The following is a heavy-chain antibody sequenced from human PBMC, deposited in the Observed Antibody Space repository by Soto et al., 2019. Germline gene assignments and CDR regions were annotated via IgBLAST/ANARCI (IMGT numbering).Heavy chain of an antibody. J-gene: IGHJ6*02. CDR2: IYYSGST. D-gene: IGHD7-27*01. V-gene: IGHV4-31*03. CDR1: GGSITRGGYY. CDR3: ARHLGTYYYYYGMDV. Sequence: SETLSLTCTVSGGSITRGGYYWGWIRQHPGKGLEWIGHIYYSGSTSYNPSLKSRVSMSADTSKNQFSMKLSSVTAADTAVYYCARHLGTYYYYYGMDVWGQGTTVTVS.